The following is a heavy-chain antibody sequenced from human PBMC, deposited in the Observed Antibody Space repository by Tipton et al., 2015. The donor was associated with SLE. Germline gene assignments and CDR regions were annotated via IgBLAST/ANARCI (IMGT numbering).Heavy chain of an antibody. Sequence: SLRLSCAASGLTFSTYAMHWVRQAPGKGLEWVAVISFDGSNTYYADSVKGRFTISRDNSKNTLYLQMNSLRAEDTAVYFCARNYRYHGFWTGYAEQDNQHTVFDPWGQGTLVTVSS. CDR3: ARNYRYHGFWTGYAEQDNQHTVFDP. V-gene: IGHV3-30*04. J-gene: IGHJ5*02. D-gene: IGHD3/OR15-3a*01. CDR1: GLTFSTYA. CDR2: ISFDGSNT.